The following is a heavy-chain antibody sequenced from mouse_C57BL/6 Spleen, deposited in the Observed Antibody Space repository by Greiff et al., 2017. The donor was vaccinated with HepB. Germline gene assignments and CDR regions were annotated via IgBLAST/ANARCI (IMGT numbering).Heavy chain of an antibody. Sequence: EVKLMESGGDLVKPGGSLKLSCAASGFTFSSYGMSWVRQTPDKRLEWVATISSGGSYTYYPDSVKGRFTISRDNAKNTLYLQMSSLKSEDTAMYSCGGSSFAYWGQGTLVTVSA. CDR1: GFTFSSYG. CDR2: ISSGGSYT. D-gene: IGHD1-1*01. J-gene: IGHJ3*01. V-gene: IGHV5-6*01. CDR3: GGSSFAY.